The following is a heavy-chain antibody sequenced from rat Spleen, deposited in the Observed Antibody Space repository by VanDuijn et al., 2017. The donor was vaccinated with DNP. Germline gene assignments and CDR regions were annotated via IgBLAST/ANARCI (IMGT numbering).Heavy chain of an antibody. CDR3: TREKTGRD. Sequence: EVQLVESGGGLVQPGRSLKLSCAASGFIFSDFYMAWVRQAPTKGLEWVASISTGGGNTYYRDSVKGRFSLSRDNAKSTLYLQMNSLRSEDTATYYCTREKTGRDWGQGVMVTVSS. CDR1: GFIFSDFY. CDR2: ISTGGGNT. D-gene: IGHD5-1*01. J-gene: IGHJ2*01. V-gene: IGHV5S23*01.